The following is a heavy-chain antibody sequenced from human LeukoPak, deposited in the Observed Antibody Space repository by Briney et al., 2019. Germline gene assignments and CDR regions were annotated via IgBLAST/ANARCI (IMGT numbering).Heavy chain of an antibody. J-gene: IGHJ4*02. D-gene: IGHD5-24*01. CDR3: ARLWDGYNYGVLDY. Sequence: SETLSLTCTVSGGSISSSSYYWGWIRQPPGKGLEWIGEINHSGSTNYNPSLKSRVTISVDTSKNQFSLKLSSVTAADTAVYYCARLWDGYNYGVLDYWGQGTLVTVSS. CDR1: GGSISSSSYY. V-gene: IGHV4-39*07. CDR2: INHSGST.